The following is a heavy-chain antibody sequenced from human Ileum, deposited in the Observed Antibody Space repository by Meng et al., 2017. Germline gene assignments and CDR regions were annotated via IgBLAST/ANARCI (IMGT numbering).Heavy chain of an antibody. J-gene: IGHJ2*01. V-gene: IGHV4-4*02. CDR2: GYHSGST. CDR1: GGSIESNNW. D-gene: IGHD3-10*02. CDR3: ARADYVRYFDL. Sequence: QVQLTESGPGLVQPSETLSLTCAVSGGSIESNNWWTWIRQPPGQGLEWIGEGYHSGSTHYNPSLQSRVTISIDNSKNRFSLSLNSVTAADTAIYYCARADYVRYFDLWGRGTLVTVSS.